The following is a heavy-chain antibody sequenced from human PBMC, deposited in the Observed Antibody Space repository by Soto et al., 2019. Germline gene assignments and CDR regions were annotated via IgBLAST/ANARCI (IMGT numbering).Heavy chain of an antibody. CDR2: IYYSGST. CDR3: ARRGTHYYDSSGLGFDP. CDR1: GCSISSGGNS. J-gene: IGHJ5*02. D-gene: IGHD3-22*01. V-gene: IGHV4-39*01. Sequence: SETLSLTCALSGCSISSGGNSWSWIRQPPGKGLEWIGDIYYSGSTYYNPSLKSRVTISVDTSKNQFSLKLSSVTAADTAVYYCARRGTHYYDSSGLGFDPWGQGTLVTASS.